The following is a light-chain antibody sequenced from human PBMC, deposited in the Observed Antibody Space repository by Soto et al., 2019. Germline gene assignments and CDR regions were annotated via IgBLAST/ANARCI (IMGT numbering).Light chain of an antibody. CDR2: EDN. CDR1: SGSIDSNY. Sequence: NFMLTQSHSVSESPGKTVIISCTRSSGSIDSNYVQWYQQRPGSSPTTVIYEDNKRPSGVPDRFSGSIDSSSNSASLTISGLKTEDEADYYCQSYDSSDQRLFGGGTKLTVL. J-gene: IGLJ2*01. CDR3: QSYDSSDQRL. V-gene: IGLV6-57*01.